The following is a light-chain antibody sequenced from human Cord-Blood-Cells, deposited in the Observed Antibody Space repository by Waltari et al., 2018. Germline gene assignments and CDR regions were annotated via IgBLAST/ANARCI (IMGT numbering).Light chain of an antibody. V-gene: IGLV3-1*01. J-gene: IGLJ2*01. CDR2: QDS. Sequence: SYELTQPPSVSVSQGQTASITCSGYQLGDKYACWYQQKPGQAHVLVIYQDSKRPSGIPERFSGSNSGNTATLTISGTQAMDEADYYCQAWDSSYVVFGGGTKLTVL. CDR1: QLGDKY. CDR3: QAWDSSYVV.